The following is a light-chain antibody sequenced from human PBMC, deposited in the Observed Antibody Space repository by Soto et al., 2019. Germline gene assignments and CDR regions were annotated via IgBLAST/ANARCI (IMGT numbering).Light chain of an antibody. J-gene: IGKJ5*01. Sequence: EILLTQSPGSLSLSRGERSALSCRASQSVSNNYLAWYQQKPGQAPRLLIYGASNRATGIPDRFSGSGSGTDFTLTISSLEPEDFSVYYCQQRSNWPITFGQGTRLEIK. CDR2: GAS. CDR1: QSVSNNY. V-gene: IGKV3D-20*02. CDR3: QQRSNWPIT.